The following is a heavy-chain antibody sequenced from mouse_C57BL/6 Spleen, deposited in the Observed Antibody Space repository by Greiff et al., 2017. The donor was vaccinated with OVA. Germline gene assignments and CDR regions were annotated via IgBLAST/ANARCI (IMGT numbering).Heavy chain of an antibody. V-gene: IGHV1-26*01. Sequence: VQLQQSGPELVKPGASVKISCKASGYTFTDYYMNWVKQSHGKSLEWIGDINPNNGGTSYNQKFKGKATLTVDKSSSTAYMELRSLTSEDSAVYYGAIRVYGSSYGYLDDWGQGTTLTVSS. CDR2: INPNNGGT. D-gene: IGHD1-1*01. J-gene: IGHJ2*01. CDR1: GYTFTDYY. CDR3: AIRVYGSSYGYLDD.